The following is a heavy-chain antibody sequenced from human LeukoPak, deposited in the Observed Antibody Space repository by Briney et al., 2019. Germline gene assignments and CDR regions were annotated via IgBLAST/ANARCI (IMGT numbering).Heavy chain of an antibody. CDR3: AKDPGDHFDWLLPHDY. CDR2: ISSSSSYI. V-gene: IGHV3-21*04. D-gene: IGHD3-9*01. Sequence: GGSLRLSCAASGFTFSSYSMNWVRQAPGKGLEWVSSISSSSSYIYYADSVKGRFTISRDNSKNTLYLQMNSLRAEDTAVYYCAKDPGDHFDWLLPHDYWGQGTLVTVSS. CDR1: GFTFSSYS. J-gene: IGHJ4*02.